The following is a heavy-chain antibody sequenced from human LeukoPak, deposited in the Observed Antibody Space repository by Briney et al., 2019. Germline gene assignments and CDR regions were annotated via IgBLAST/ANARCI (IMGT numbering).Heavy chain of an antibody. D-gene: IGHD2-15*01. CDR3: ARDPRRRYCSGGSCNHFDY. Sequence: GRSLRLSCAASGFTFSSYGMHWVRQAPGKGLEWVAVIWYDGSNKYYADSVKGRFTISRDNSENTLYLQMNSLRAEDTAVYYCARDPRRRYCSGGSCNHFDYWGQGTLVTVSS. V-gene: IGHV3-33*01. CDR2: IWYDGSNK. CDR1: GFTFSSYG. J-gene: IGHJ4*02.